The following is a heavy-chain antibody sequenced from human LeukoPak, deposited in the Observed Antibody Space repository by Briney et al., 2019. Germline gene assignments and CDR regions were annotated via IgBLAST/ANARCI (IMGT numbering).Heavy chain of an antibody. V-gene: IGHV3-7*01. D-gene: IGHD6-19*01. Sequence: PGGSLRLSCAASGFTFSSYWMSWVRQAPGKGLEWVANIKQDGSEKYYVDSVKGRLTISRDNAKNSLYLQMNSLRAEDTAVYYCARGSSGWYGGNWFDPWGQGTLVTVSS. CDR1: GFTFSSYW. CDR2: IKQDGSEK. CDR3: ARGSSGWYGGNWFDP. J-gene: IGHJ5*02.